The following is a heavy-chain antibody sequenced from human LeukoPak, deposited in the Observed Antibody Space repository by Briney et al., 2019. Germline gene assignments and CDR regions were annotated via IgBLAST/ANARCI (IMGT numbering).Heavy chain of an antibody. V-gene: IGHV4-59*01. CDR1: GGSISSYY. CDR3: ARASGGYSGLYYYYGMDV. CDR2: IYYSGST. Sequence: PSETLSLTCTVSGGSISSYYWSWIRQPPRKGLEWIGYIYYSGSTNYNPSLKSRVTISVDTSKNQFSLKLSSVTAADTAVYYCARASGGYSGLYYYYGMDVWGQGTTVTVSS. J-gene: IGHJ6*02. D-gene: IGHD5-12*01.